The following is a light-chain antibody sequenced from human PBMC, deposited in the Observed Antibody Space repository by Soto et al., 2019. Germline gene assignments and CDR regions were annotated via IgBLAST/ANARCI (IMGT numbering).Light chain of an antibody. CDR1: ALTKQY. V-gene: IGLV3-25*03. CDR2: KDS. CDR3: QSADSSGTYV. Sequence: SYELTQPPSVSVSPGQTARITCSGDALTKQYAYWYQQKPGQAPVLVIYKDSERPSGIPERFSGSSSGTTVTLTISGVQAEDEADYYCQSADSSGTYVFGTGTKLT. J-gene: IGLJ1*01.